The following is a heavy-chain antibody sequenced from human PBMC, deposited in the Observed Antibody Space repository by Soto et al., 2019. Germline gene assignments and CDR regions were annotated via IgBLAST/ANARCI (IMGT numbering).Heavy chain of an antibody. J-gene: IGHJ4*02. D-gene: IGHD6-19*01. Sequence: GGSLRLSCAASGFTFSSYAMSWVRQAPGKGLEWVSAISGSGGSTYYADSVKGRFTISRDNSKNTLYLQMNSLRAEDAAVYYCANFPGIAVAGTFDYWGQGTLVTVSS. CDR1: GFTFSSYA. CDR2: ISGSGGST. CDR3: ANFPGIAVAGTFDY. V-gene: IGHV3-23*01.